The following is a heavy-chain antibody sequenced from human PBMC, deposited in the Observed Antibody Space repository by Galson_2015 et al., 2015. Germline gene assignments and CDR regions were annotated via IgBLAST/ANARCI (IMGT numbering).Heavy chain of an antibody. J-gene: IGHJ4*02. CDR1: GFILSSYS. CDR2: ISSGSADR. D-gene: IGHD3-9*01. V-gene: IGHV3-48*02. CDR3: ARGSYDNLAFSADY. Sequence: SLRLSCAASGFILSSYSMNWVRQAPGKGLEWVSYISSGSADRYYADSVKGRFTISRDNARNSLYLQMNSLRDEDTAVYYCARGSYDNLAFSADYWGQGTLVTVSS.